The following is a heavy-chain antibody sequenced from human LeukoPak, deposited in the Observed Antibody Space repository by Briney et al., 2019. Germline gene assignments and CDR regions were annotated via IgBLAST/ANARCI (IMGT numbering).Heavy chain of an antibody. CDR1: GASISSSSYY. CDR2: IYYSGST. V-gene: IGHV4-39*01. CDR3: ARQYCTSLSFYGILGFYFDY. D-gene: IGHD2-2*01. Sequence: SETLSLTCTVSGASISSSSYYWGWIRQPPGKGLEWIGSIYYSGSTYYNPSLKSRLTISVDTSKNQFSLKLSSVTAADTAVYYCARQYCTSLSFYGILGFYFDYWGQGTLVTVSS. J-gene: IGHJ4*02.